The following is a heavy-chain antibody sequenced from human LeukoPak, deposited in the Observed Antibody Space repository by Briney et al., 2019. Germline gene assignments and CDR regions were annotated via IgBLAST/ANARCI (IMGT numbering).Heavy chain of an antibody. J-gene: IGHJ3*02. V-gene: IGHV3-33*06. CDR1: GFTFSSYG. CDR3: AKGVAISTYLLYAFDI. D-gene: IGHD2/OR15-2a*01. Sequence: GGSLRLSCAASGFTFSSYGMHWVRQAPGKGLEWVAVIWYDGSNKYYADSVKGRFTISGDNSKNTLYLQMNSLRAEDTAVYYCAKGVAISTYLLYAFDIWGQGTMVTVSS. CDR2: IWYDGSNK.